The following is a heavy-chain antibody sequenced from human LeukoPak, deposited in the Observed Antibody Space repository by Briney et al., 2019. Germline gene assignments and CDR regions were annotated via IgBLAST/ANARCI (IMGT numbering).Heavy chain of an antibody. V-gene: IGHV3-23*01. J-gene: IGHJ4*02. CDR1: GFTVSANY. CDR3: STNWGDFDY. D-gene: IGHD7-27*01. CDR2: ISGSGGST. Sequence: GGSMRLSCGASGFTVSANYMSWVRQAPGKGLEWVSAISGSGGSTYYADSVKGRFTISRDNSKNTLYLQMNSLRAEDTAVYYCSTNWGDFDYWGQGTLVTVSS.